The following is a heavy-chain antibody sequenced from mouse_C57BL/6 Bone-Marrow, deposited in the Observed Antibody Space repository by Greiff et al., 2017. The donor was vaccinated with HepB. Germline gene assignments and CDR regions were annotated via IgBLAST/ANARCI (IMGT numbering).Heavy chain of an antibody. CDR1: GFPLTSYG. Sequence: VQLKESGPGLVQPSQSLSITCTVFGFPLTSYGVHWVRQSPGKGLEWLGVIWSGGSTDYNAAFISRLSISKDNSKSQVFFKMNSLQADDTAIYYCARNYPSYWDWFAYWGQGTLVTVSA. V-gene: IGHV2-2*01. CDR3: ARNYPSYWDWFAY. CDR2: IWSGGST. J-gene: IGHJ3*01. D-gene: IGHD4-1*01.